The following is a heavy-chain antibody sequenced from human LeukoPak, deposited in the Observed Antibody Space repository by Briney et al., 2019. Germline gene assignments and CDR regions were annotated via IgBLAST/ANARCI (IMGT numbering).Heavy chain of an antibody. J-gene: IGHJ6*03. D-gene: IGHD6-13*01. CDR1: GYTFTGYY. CDR3: ARAARGDSSSWYDYYYYYYMDV. V-gene: IGHV1-2*02. Sequence: ASVKVSCKASGYTFTGYYMHWVRQAPGQGLEWMGWINPNSGGTNYAQKFQGRVTMTRDTSISTAYMELSRLRSDDTAVYYCARAARGDSSSWYDYYYYYYMDVWGKGTTVTISS. CDR2: INPNSGGT.